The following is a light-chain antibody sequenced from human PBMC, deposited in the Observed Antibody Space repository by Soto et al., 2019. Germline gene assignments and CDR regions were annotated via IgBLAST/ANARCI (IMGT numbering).Light chain of an antibody. Sequence: QSVLTQPASVSGSPGQSITISCAGTGSDVGAYNLVSWYQQYPGKAPKVMIYAVTKRPSGVPDRISGSKSGNTASLTIFGLQAEDEADYYCCSYAGSYTHYVFGTGTKVTVL. J-gene: IGLJ1*01. CDR1: GSDVGAYNL. CDR2: AVT. CDR3: CSYAGSYTHYV. V-gene: IGLV2-11*01.